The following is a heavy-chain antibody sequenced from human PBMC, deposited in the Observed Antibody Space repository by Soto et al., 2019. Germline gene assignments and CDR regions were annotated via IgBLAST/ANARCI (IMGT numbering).Heavy chain of an antibody. J-gene: IGHJ5*02. CDR3: ARTGTDGPWFDT. CDR2: MHHSGSN. Sequence: PSETLSLSSAVCEGSVRSAGDAWSWIRQPPGTGVEWIGYMHHSGSNYYNMSLKSRVTISKDTSKNKVVLTITNMDPVNTATYYCARTGTDGPWFDTRGQGTLVTVSS. CDR1: EGSVRSAGDA. V-gene: IGHV4-30-2*02.